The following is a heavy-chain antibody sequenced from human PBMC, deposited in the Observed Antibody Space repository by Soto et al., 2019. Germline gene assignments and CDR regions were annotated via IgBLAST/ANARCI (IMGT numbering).Heavy chain of an antibody. V-gene: IGHV4-61*01. Sequence: LSVTRSVGYGSSCSVSYYRSRKKQPPVKGLEWIGYIYYIGSTNYNPSLKIRVTISVHTSKNQFSLKLSSVTAADTGVYFCARSVVVIKGSWLDPWGQGTLVTVS. CDR2: IYYIGST. D-gene: IGHD3-22*01. CDR3: ARSVVVIKGSWLDP. CDR1: YGSSCSVSYY. J-gene: IGHJ5*02.